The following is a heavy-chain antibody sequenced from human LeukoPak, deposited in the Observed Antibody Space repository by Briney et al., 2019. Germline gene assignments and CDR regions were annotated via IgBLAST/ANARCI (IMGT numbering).Heavy chain of an antibody. D-gene: IGHD3-3*01. Sequence: PGGSLRLSCAASGFMFNGYWMHWVRQGPEKGLELVSRIDNDGNGIIYADSVKGRFTTSRDNAKNTPYLQMSSLRVEDTAVYYCATGGGWEPSSGVVTHIDVWGKGTTVTVSS. CDR2: IDNDGNGI. V-gene: IGHV3-74*01. CDR3: ATGGGWEPSSGVVTHIDV. J-gene: IGHJ6*03. CDR1: GFMFNGYW.